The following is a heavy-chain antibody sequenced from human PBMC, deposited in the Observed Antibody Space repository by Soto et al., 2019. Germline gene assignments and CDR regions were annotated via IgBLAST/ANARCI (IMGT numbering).Heavy chain of an antibody. J-gene: IGHJ5*02. CDR2: INHSGST. D-gene: IGHD2-21*01. Sequence: SETLSLTCAVYGGSFSGYYWSWIRQLPGKGLEWIGEINHSGSTNYNPSLKSRVTISVDTSKNQFSLKLSSVTAADTAVYYCARAVVEMATIKQRSKNWFDPWGQGTLVTVSS. CDR1: GGSFSGYY. CDR3: ARAVVEMATIKQRSKNWFDP. V-gene: IGHV4-34*01.